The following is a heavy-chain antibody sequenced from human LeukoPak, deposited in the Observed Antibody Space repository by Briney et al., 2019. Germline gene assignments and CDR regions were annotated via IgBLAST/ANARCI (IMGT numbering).Heavy chain of an antibody. Sequence: ASVKVSCKASGYTFTSYDINWVRQATGQGLEWMGWMNPNSGNTGYAQKFQGRVTITRNTSISTAYMELSSLRSEDTAVYYCARSPSSWTHERFDYWGQGTLVTVSS. CDR2: MNPNSGNT. CDR1: GYTFTSYD. CDR3: ARSPSSWTHERFDY. V-gene: IGHV1-8*03. J-gene: IGHJ4*02. D-gene: IGHD6-13*01.